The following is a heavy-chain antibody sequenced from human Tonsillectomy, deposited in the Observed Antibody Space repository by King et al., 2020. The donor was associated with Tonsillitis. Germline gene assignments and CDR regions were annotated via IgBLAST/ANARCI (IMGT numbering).Heavy chain of an antibody. D-gene: IGHD3-9*01. CDR1: GFSLSTSGVG. CDR3: AHSRRGGPYYDILPGYYSGSDAFDI. CDR2: IYWNDDK. Sequence: TLKESGPTLVKPTQTLTLTCTFSGFSLSTSGVGVGWIRQPPGKALEWLALIYWNDDKRYSPSLKSRLTITKDTSKNQVVLTMTNMDPVDTATYYCAHSRRGGPYYDILPGYYSGSDAFDIWGQGTMVTVSS. J-gene: IGHJ3*02. V-gene: IGHV2-5*01.